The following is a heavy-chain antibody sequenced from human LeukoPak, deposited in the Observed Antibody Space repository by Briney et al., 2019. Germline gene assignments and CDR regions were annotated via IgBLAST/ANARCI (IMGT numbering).Heavy chain of an antibody. CDR2: ISGSGGST. V-gene: IGHV3-23*01. D-gene: IGHD6-19*01. J-gene: IGHJ4*02. CDR1: GFTFSSYA. Sequence: GGSLRLSCAASGFTFSSYAMSWVRQAPGKGLEWVSAISGSGGSTYYADSVKGRFTISRDNSKNTLYLQMNSLRAEDTAVYYCAKDRPGIAVAGTVFDYWGQGTLVTVSS. CDR3: AKDRPGIAVAGTVFDY.